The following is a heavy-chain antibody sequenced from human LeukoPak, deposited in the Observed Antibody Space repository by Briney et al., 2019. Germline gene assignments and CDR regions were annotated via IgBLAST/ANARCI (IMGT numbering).Heavy chain of an antibody. V-gene: IGHV1-58*01. D-gene: IGHD2-2*01. CDR3: AAGYCSSTSCNPGDDY. Sequence: ASVKVSCKASGFTFTSSAVRWVRQARGQRLEWIGWIVVGSGNTNYAQKFQERVTITRDMSTSTAYMELSSLRSEDTAVYYCAAGYCSSTSCNPGDDYWGQGTLVTVPS. CDR2: IVVGSGNT. J-gene: IGHJ4*02. CDR1: GFTFTSSA.